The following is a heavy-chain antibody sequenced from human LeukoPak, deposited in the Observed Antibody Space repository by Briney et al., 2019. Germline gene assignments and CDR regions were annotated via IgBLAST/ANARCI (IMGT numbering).Heavy chain of an antibody. Sequence: SETLSLTCAVYGESFSGYYWSWIRQPPGKGLEWIGEINHSGSTNYNPSLKSRVTISVDTSKNQFSLKLSSVTAADAAVYYCATTLYYYYYMDVWGKGTTVTVSS. CDR1: GESFSGYY. CDR2: INHSGST. V-gene: IGHV4-34*01. D-gene: IGHD1-1*01. CDR3: ATTLYYYYYMDV. J-gene: IGHJ6*03.